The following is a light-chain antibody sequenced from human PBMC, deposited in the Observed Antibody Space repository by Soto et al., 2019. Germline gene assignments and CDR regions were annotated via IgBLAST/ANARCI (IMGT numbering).Light chain of an antibody. V-gene: IGKV1-5*03. Sequence: VGGGDTIACLARQTIRSCLAWYQRKPGKAPKLLIYGASTGKGGVPARFSGSGSGTEFTLTISRLQAEDFAVYYCQQFYSSPGTFGRGAQVAI. CDR3: QQFYSSPGT. CDR1: QTIRSC. CDR2: GAS. J-gene: IGKJ1*01.